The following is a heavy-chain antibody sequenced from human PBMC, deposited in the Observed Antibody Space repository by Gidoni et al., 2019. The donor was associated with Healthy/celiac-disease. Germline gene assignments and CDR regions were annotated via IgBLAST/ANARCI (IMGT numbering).Heavy chain of an antibody. J-gene: IGHJ4*02. Sequence: STYYNPSLKSRVTISVDTSKNQFSLKLSSVTAADTAVYYCARDRDSSSWYIGEFDYWGQGTLVTVSS. D-gene: IGHD6-13*01. V-gene: IGHV4-39*07. CDR2: ST. CDR3: ARDRDSSSWYIGEFDY.